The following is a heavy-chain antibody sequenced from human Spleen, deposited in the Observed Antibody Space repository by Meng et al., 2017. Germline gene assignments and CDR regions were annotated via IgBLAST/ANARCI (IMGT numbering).Heavy chain of an antibody. CDR2: IKSNSDGGTT. J-gene: IGHJ3*01. D-gene: IGHD4-17*01. V-gene: IGHV3-15*01. CDR1: GFSFTDAW. Sequence: GGSLRLSCVASGFSFTDAWMSWVRQAPGKGLEWVGRIKSNSDGGTTDYAAPVKGRFTISRDDSKNTLYLQMNSLITEDTAVYYCAKDPNGDYLGAFDFWGQGTMVTVSS. CDR3: AKDPNGDYLGAFDF.